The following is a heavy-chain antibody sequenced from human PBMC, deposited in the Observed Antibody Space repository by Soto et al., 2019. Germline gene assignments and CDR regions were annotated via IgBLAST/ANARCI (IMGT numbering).Heavy chain of an antibody. CDR2: IYYSGST. V-gene: IGHV4-39*01. CDR3: ARQHDYIWGSYRRGHYFDY. Sequence: SETLSLTCTVSGGSISSSSYYWGWIRQPPGKGLEWIGSIYYSGSTYYNPSLKSRVTISVDTSKNQFSLKLSSVTAADTAVYYCARQHDYIWGSYRRGHYFDYWGQGTLVTVSS. D-gene: IGHD3-16*02. J-gene: IGHJ4*02. CDR1: GGSISSSSYY.